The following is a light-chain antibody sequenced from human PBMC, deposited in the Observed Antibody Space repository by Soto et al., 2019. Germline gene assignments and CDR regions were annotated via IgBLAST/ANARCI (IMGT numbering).Light chain of an antibody. CDR2: END. CDR1: NSNVGHYNL. Sequence: QSALTQPASVSASPGQSITISCTGTNSNVGHYNLVSWYQQHPGKAPQLIIYENDKRPSGVSDRFSGSKSGSTASLTISGLQAEDEGDYYCASCEALFGAGTKLTVL. V-gene: IGLV2-23*01. J-gene: IGLJ2*01. CDR3: ASCEAL.